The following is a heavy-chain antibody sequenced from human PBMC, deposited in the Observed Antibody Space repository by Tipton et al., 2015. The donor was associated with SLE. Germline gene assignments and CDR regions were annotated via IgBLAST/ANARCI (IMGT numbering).Heavy chain of an antibody. CDR2: INHSGST. V-gene: IGHV4-34*01. Sequence: TLSLTCTVSGDSIRSYYWSWIRQPPGKGLEWIGEINHSGSTNYNPSLKSRVTISVDTSKNQFSLKLSSVTAADTAVYYCARGGGSYGSGTYYPMDVWGQGTTVTVSS. D-gene: IGHD3-10*01. J-gene: IGHJ6*02. CDR1: GDSIRSYY. CDR3: ARGGGSYGSGTYYPMDV.